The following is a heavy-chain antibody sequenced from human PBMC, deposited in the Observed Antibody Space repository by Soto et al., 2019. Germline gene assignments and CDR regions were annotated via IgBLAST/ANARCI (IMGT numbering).Heavy chain of an antibody. CDR1: GGSVRDGSYY. CDR3: AGYNWNYYFDP. J-gene: IGHJ5*02. CDR2: IYHSGST. D-gene: IGHD1-7*01. V-gene: IGHV4-61*01. Sequence: SETLSLTCTFSGGSVRDGSYYWAWLRQPPGKGLEWIGHIYHSGSTIYNPSLKSRVTISIDTSKSQFSLNLNSMTAADTAVYYCAGYNWNYYFDPWGQGTLVTVSS.